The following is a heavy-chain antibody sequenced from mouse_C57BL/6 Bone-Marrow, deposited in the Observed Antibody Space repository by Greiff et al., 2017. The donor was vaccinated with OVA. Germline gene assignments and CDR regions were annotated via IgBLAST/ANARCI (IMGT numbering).Heavy chain of an antibody. Sequence: EVQLVESGGGLVQPGGSLKLSCAASGFTFSDYYMYWVRQTPEKRLEWVAYISNGGGSTYYPDTVKGRFTISRDNAKNTLYLQMSRLKSEDTAMYYCARGWAYAMDYWGQGTSVTVSS. CDR1: GFTFSDYY. CDR3: ARGWAYAMDY. D-gene: IGHD1-1*02. J-gene: IGHJ4*01. V-gene: IGHV5-12*01. CDR2: ISNGGGST.